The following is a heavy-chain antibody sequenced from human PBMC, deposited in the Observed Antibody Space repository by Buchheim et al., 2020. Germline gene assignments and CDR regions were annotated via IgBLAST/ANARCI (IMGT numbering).Heavy chain of an antibody. Sequence: QVQLVESGGGVVQPGRSLRLSCAASGFTFSSYGMHWVRQAPGKGLEWVAVIWYDGSNKYYADSVKGRFTISRDNSKNTLYLQMNSLRAEDTAVYYCARDLYYYGSGSYKYYYYGMDVWGQGTT. D-gene: IGHD3-10*01. CDR3: ARDLYYYGSGSYKYYYYGMDV. J-gene: IGHJ6*02. CDR2: IWYDGSNK. CDR1: GFTFSSYG. V-gene: IGHV3-33*01.